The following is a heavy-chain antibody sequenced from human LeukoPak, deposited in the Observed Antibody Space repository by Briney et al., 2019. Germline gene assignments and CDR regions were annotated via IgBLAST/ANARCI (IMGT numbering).Heavy chain of an antibody. CDR1: GGSISSGDYY. CDR3: ARAGGGDFWSGYYKWTFDY. D-gene: IGHD3-3*01. Sequence: PSQTLSLTCTVSGGSISSGDYYWSWLRQPPGKGLEWIGYIYYSGSTYYNPSLKSRVTISVDTSKNQFSLKLSSVTAADTAVYYCARAGGGDFWSGYYKWTFDYWGQGTLVTVSS. CDR2: IYYSGST. V-gene: IGHV4-30-4*01. J-gene: IGHJ4*02.